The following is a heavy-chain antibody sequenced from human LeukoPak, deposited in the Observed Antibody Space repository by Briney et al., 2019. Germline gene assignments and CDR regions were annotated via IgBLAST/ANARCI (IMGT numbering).Heavy chain of an antibody. CDR3: ASEVVAAAGDNWFDP. Sequence: ASVKVSCKASGYTFTSYGISWVRQAPGQGLEWMGWIIAYNGNTNYAQKLQGRVTMTTDTSTSTAYMELSSLRSEDTAVYYCASEVVAAAGDNWFDPWGQGTLVTVSS. CDR1: GYTFTSYG. V-gene: IGHV1-18*01. J-gene: IGHJ5*02. D-gene: IGHD6-13*01. CDR2: IIAYNGNT.